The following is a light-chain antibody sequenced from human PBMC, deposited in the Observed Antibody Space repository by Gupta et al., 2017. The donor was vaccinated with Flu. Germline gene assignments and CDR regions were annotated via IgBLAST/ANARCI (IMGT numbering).Light chain of an antibody. CDR1: QSISSY. CDR3: KQSNSTPRT. J-gene: IGKJ1*01. Sequence: IQMTHSPSSLSASVGDRVTITCRASQSISSYLNWYQQKPGQAPKLLIYAASSLQSGVPSRFSGSGSGTDFTLTISSLQPEDFATYYCKQSNSTPRTFGQGTKVEIK. V-gene: IGKV1-39*01. CDR2: AAS.